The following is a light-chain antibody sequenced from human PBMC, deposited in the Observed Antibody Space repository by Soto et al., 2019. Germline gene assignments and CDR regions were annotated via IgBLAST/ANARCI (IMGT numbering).Light chain of an antibody. CDR1: QSVSKY. J-gene: IGKJ2*01. V-gene: IGKV3-11*01. CDR2: GAS. Sequence: EIVLTQSPATLSLSPGERATLSCSASQSVSKYLAWYQQKPGQAPRLLIYGASNRATGIPARFTGSGSGTDFTLSISSQEPEDFAVYYCHHRGEWPRTFGQGTKLEIK. CDR3: HHRGEWPRT.